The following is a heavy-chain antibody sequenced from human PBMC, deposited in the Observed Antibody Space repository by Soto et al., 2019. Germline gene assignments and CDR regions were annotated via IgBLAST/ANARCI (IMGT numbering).Heavy chain of an antibody. D-gene: IGHD1-26*01. V-gene: IGHV1-46*04. CDR2: INPVGGST. CDR1: GYTFTSYY. J-gene: IGHJ6*02. CDR3: ARGWGRVVYAMDV. Sequence: QVQLVQSGAEVKKPGASVRVSCKASGYTFTSYYIHWVRQAPGQGLEWVSIINPVGGSTNYAQKLQGRVTVPRDTSTSTVHMELSSLRSEDTAVYYCARGWGRVVYAMDVWGQGTTVTVSS.